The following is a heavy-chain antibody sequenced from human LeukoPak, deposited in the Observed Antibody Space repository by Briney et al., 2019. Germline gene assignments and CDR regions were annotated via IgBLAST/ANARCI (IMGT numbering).Heavy chain of an antibody. CDR2: ISSISSYI. V-gene: IGHV3-21*01. Sequence: GGSLRLSCAASGFTFSSYSMNWVRQAPGKGLEWVSSISSISSYIYYADSVKGRFTISRDNAKNSLYLQMNSLRAEDTAVYYCARPGYCSGGSCYSGDYYYGMDVWGQGTTVTVSS. CDR3: ARPGYCSGGSCYSGDYYYGMDV. D-gene: IGHD2-15*01. CDR1: GFTFSSYS. J-gene: IGHJ6*02.